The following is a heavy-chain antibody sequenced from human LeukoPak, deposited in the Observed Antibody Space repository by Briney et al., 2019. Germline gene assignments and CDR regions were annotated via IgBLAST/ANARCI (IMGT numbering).Heavy chain of an antibody. J-gene: IGHJ4*02. Sequence: SETLSLTCTVSGGSISSYYWSWIRQPPGKGLEWIGYIYCSGSTNYNPSLKSRVTISVDTSKNQFSLKLSSVTAADTAVYYCARDRGYGDFDYWGQGTLVTVSS. D-gene: IGHD5-12*01. CDR1: GGSISSYY. CDR2: IYCSGST. CDR3: ARDRGYGDFDY. V-gene: IGHV4-59*01.